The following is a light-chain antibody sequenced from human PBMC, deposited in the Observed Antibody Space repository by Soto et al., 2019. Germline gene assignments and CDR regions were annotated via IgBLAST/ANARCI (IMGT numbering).Light chain of an antibody. CDR3: QQFSSYPLT. CDR2: DAS. Sequence: EIVLTQPPATLSLSPGERATLFCRASQSVSSYLAWYQQKPGQAPRLLIYDASSRATGIPARFSGSGSGTDFTLTISSLEPEDFAVYYCQQFSSYPLTFGGGTKVDIK. CDR1: QSVSSY. V-gene: IGKV3-11*01. J-gene: IGKJ4*01.